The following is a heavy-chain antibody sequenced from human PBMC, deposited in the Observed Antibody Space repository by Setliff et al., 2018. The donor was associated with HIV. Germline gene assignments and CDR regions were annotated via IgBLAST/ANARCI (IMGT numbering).Heavy chain of an antibody. J-gene: IGHJ3*02. D-gene: IGHD2-2*01. V-gene: IGHV1-2*06. Sequence: ASVKVSCKASGYTFIDYYIDWVRQAPGQGLEWMGRINPNSGGTNYAQKFQGRVTITRDTSISTTYMELSRLTSDDTAVYYCASDIAVIPAASQVGGFDIWGQGTMVTVSS. CDR3: ASDIAVIPAASQVGGFDI. CDR2: INPNSGGT. CDR1: GYTFIDYY.